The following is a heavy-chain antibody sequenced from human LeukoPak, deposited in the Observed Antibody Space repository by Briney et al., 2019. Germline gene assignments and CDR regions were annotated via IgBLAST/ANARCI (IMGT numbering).Heavy chain of an antibody. V-gene: IGHV3-9*01. J-gene: IGHJ4*02. CDR1: GFTFDDYA. CDR3: AKARTTVVTYSFDY. D-gene: IGHD4-23*01. CDR2: ISWNSGSI. Sequence: GGSLRLSCAASGFTFDDYAMHWVRQAPGKGLEWVSGISWNSGSIGYADSAKGRFTISRDNAKNSLYLQMNSLRAEDTALYYCAKARTTVVTYSFDYWGQGTLVTVSS.